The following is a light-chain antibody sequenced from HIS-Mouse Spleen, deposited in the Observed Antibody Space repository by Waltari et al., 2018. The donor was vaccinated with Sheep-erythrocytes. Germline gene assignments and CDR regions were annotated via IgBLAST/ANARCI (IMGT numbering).Light chain of an antibody. CDR2: DVS. V-gene: IGLV2-11*02. CDR3: CSYAGSYNHV. CDR1: SSDVGGYIY. J-gene: IGLJ1*01. Sequence: QSALTQPRSVSGSPGQSVTISCTGTSSDVGGYIYVSWYHKHPGKAPNLMIYDVSKRPSGVPDRFSGSKSGNTASLTISGLQAEDEADYYCCSYAGSYNHVFATGTKVTVL.